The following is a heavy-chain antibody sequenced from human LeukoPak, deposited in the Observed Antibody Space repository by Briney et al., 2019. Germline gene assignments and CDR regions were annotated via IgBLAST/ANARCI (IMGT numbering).Heavy chain of an antibody. CDR2: IRSKAYGGTT. V-gene: IGHV3-49*04. CDR3: TSDDILTEGAFDI. D-gene: IGHD3-9*01. CDR1: GFTFGDYA. J-gene: IGHJ3*02. Sequence: PGRSLRLSCRASGFTFGDYAMSWVRQAPGKGLEWVGFIRSKAYGGTTEYAASVKGRFTISRDDSKSIAYLQMNSLKTEDTAVYYCTSDDILTEGAFDIWGQGTMVTVSS.